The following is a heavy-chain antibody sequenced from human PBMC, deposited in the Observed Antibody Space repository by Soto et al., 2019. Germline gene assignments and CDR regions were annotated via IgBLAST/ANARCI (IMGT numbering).Heavy chain of an antibody. V-gene: IGHV3-15*07. D-gene: IGHD1-26*01. CDR2: IKSKTDGGTT. CDR3: TTLKWELLIFDY. J-gene: IGHJ4*02. Sequence: GGSLRLSCAASGFTFSNAWMNWVRQAPGKGLEWVGRIKSKTDGGTTDYAAPVKGRFTISRDDSKNTLYPQMNSLKTEDTAVYYCTTLKWELLIFDYWGQGTLVTVSS. CDR1: GFTFSNAW.